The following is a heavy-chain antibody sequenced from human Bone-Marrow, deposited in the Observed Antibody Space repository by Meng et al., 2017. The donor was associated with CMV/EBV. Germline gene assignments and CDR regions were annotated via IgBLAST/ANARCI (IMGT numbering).Heavy chain of an antibody. J-gene: IGHJ4*02. Sequence: SGPTLVKPTQTLTLTCTFSGFSLSTSGMCVSWVRQPPGKGLEWIGYIYYSGSTNYNPSLKSRVTISVDTSKNQFSLKLSSVTAADTAVYYCARGGKYSSSPHDYWGQGTLVTVSS. CDR1: GFSLSTSGMC. CDR3: ARGGKYSSSPHDY. V-gene: IGHV4-61*08. D-gene: IGHD6-6*01. CDR2: IYYSGST.